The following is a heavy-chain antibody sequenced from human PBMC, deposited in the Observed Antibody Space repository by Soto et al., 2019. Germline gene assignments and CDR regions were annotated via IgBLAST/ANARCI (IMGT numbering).Heavy chain of an antibody. V-gene: IGHV3-74*01. J-gene: IGHJ6*03. CDR1: GFSSSSHW. D-gene: IGHD1-26*01. Sequence: GGSLRLSCVASGFSSSSHWMHWVRQDSEKGLVWVSRIESDGSGTDYADSVKGRFIISRDNAKNTVYLDMNSLRAEDTAVYYCARAVSGTGNAMDVWGKGTTVTVSS. CDR3: ARAVSGTGNAMDV. CDR2: IESDGSGT.